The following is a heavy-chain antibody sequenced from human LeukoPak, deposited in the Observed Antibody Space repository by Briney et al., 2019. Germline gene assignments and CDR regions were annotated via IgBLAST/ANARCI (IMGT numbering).Heavy chain of an antibody. CDR2: IIPILGIA. CDR1: GGTFSSYA. Sequence: GASVKVSCKASGGTFSSYAISWVRQAPGQGLEWMGRIIPILGIANYAQKFQGRVTITADKSTSTACMELSSLRSEDTAVYYCASEYYGDYLLLYWGQGTLVTVSS. CDR3: ASEYYGDYLLLY. J-gene: IGHJ4*02. D-gene: IGHD4-17*01. V-gene: IGHV1-69*04.